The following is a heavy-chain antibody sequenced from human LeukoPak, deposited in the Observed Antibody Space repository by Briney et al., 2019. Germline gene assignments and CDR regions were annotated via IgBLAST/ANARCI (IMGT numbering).Heavy chain of an antibody. Sequence: GASVKVSCKASGYTFTSYGISWVRQAPGQGLEWMGWISAYNGNTNYAQKLQGRVTMTTDTSTSTAYMELRSLRSDDTAVYYCAREIGRRVLFYYDSSEVWFDPWGQGTLVTVSS. D-gene: IGHD3-22*01. V-gene: IGHV1-18*01. CDR3: AREIGRRVLFYYDSSEVWFDP. CDR1: GYTFTSYG. CDR2: ISAYNGNT. J-gene: IGHJ5*02.